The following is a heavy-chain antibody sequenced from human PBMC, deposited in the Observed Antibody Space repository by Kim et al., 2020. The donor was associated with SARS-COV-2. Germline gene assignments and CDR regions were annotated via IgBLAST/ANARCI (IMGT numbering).Heavy chain of an antibody. Sequence: ADSVKGRFTISRDNAKNTLDLQMDSLRAEDTAVYYCVREVMEAAHYFDSWGQGTLVTVSS. CDR3: VREVMEAAHYFDS. V-gene: IGHV3-74*01. D-gene: IGHD2-21*01. J-gene: IGHJ4*02.